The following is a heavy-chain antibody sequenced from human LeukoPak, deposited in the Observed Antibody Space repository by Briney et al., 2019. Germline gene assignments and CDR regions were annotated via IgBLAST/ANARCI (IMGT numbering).Heavy chain of an antibody. V-gene: IGHV3-30*18. CDR3: AKMKATNYYGSGSSPMDV. CDR1: GFTFSSYG. Sequence: GRSLRLSCAASGFTFSSYGMHWVRQAPGKGLEWVAVISYDGSNKYYADSVKGRFTISRDNSKNTLYLQMNSLRAEDTAVYYCAKMKATNYYGSGSSPMDVWGKGTTVTVSS. D-gene: IGHD3-10*01. J-gene: IGHJ6*03. CDR2: ISYDGSNK.